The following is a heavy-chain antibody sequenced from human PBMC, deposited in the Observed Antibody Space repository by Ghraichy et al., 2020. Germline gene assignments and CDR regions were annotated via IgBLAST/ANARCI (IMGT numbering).Heavy chain of an antibody. CDR1: GDTFSDYY. D-gene: IGHD6-19*01. J-gene: IGHJ4*02. Sequence: ASVKVSCKASGDTFSDYYMHWVRQAPGQGLDWMGWINPNSGGTNYAPKFQGRVTMTRDTFISTAYMELSRLTSDDTAMYYCARDLTAVAGTDYWGQGTLVTVSS. CDR2: INPNSGGT. CDR3: ARDLTAVAGTDY. V-gene: IGHV1-2*02.